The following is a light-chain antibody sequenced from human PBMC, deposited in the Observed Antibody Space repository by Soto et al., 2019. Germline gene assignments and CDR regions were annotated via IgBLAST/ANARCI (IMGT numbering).Light chain of an antibody. Sequence: QSVLTQPPSVSGAPGQRVTISCTGSSSSIGTGYDVHWYQQLPGTAPKLLIYGNSNRPSWVPDRFSGSKSGTSASLAITGLQVEDEADYYCQSYDSSLSGWVFGGGTKLTVL. V-gene: IGLV1-40*01. CDR3: QSYDSSLSGWV. J-gene: IGLJ3*02. CDR1: SSSIGTGYD. CDR2: GNS.